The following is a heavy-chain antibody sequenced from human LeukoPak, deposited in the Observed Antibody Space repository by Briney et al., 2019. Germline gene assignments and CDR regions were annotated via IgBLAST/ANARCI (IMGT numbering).Heavy chain of an antibody. CDR1: GFTFSSYA. J-gene: IGHJ4*02. Sequence: PGGSLRLSCAASGFTFSSYAMHWVRQAPGKGLEWVADISYDGSNKYYADSMKGRLTISRDNSKSTLYLQMNSLRAEDTATYYCARSPYYDILAGFYYYFDYWGQGILVTVSS. V-gene: IGHV3-30-3*01. CDR2: ISYDGSNK. CDR3: ARSPYYDILAGFYYYFDY. D-gene: IGHD3-9*01.